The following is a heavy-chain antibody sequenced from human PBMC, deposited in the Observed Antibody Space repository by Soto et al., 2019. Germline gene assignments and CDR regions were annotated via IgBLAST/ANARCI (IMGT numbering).Heavy chain of an antibody. D-gene: IGHD1-26*01. CDR3: ARDPGERNGMSV. V-gene: IGHV3-66*01. Sequence: EVPVVESGGDLVQPGGSLRLSCAASGFTVSRDYMNWVRQAPGKGLEWVSVIYGGGETYDADSVKGRFTISRDKSENMVYLEMNSLRAEDTAVYYCARDPGERNGMSVWGQGTTVTVSS. CDR2: IYGGGET. J-gene: IGHJ6*02. CDR1: GFTVSRDY.